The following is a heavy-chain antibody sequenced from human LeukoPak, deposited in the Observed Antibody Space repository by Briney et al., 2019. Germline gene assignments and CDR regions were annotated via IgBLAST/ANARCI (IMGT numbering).Heavy chain of an antibody. CDR3: ARAINEIDY. Sequence: GGSLRLSCAATGSTFSSYSMNWVRQAPGKGLEWVSYISSSSSTIYYADSVKGRFTISRDNAKNSLYLQMNSLRAEDTAVYYCARAINEIDYWGQGTLVTVSS. V-gene: IGHV3-48*01. D-gene: IGHD1-1*01. J-gene: IGHJ4*02. CDR2: ISSSSSTI. CDR1: GSTFSSYS.